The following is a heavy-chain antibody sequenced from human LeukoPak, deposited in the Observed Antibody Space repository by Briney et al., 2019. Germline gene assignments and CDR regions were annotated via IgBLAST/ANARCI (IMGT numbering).Heavy chain of an antibody. CDR1: GYNFITYW. Sequence: GESLQISCKGSGYNFITYWIAWVRQMPGKGLEWMGIIYPGDSDTRYSPSFQGQVTISADKSISTAYLQWSSLKASDIAMYYCARARLGGGWPLHGMDVWGKGTTVTVSS. V-gene: IGHV5-51*01. CDR2: IYPGDSDT. J-gene: IGHJ6*04. CDR3: ARARLGGGWPLHGMDV. D-gene: IGHD6-19*01.